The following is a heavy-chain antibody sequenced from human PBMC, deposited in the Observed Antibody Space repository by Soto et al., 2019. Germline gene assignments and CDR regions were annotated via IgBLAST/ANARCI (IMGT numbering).Heavy chain of an antibody. D-gene: IGHD6-19*01. J-gene: IGHJ6*02. CDR1: GGSISSYY. CDR2: IYYSGST. Sequence: QVQLQESGPGLVKPSETLSLTCTVSGGSISSYYWSWIRQPPGKGLEWIGYIYYSGSTKYNPSLKIRVTISVDTSKNQFSLKLSSVTAADTAVYYCARETYSSGCGPLSDYYGMDVWGQGTTVTVSS. CDR3: ARETYSSGCGPLSDYYGMDV. V-gene: IGHV4-59*01.